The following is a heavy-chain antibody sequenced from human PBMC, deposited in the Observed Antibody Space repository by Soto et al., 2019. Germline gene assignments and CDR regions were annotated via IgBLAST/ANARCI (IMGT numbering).Heavy chain of an antibody. CDR2: INPNSGGT. CDR3: ARDSISMVHNYYYDYGMAV. Sequence: WAAVKVSCKASGYTFTGYYMHWVRQAPGQGLEWMGWINPNSGGTNYAQKFQGWVTMTRDTSISTAYMALSRLRSDDTAVYYCARDSISMVHNYYYDYGMAVRGQGTTVCVSS. CDR1: GYTFTGYY. V-gene: IGHV1-2*04. J-gene: IGHJ6*02. D-gene: IGHD3-10*01.